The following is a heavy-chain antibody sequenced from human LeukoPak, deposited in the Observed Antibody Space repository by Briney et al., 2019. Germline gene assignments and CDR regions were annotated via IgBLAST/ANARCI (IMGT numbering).Heavy chain of an antibody. CDR2: SFYSGST. V-gene: IGHV4-59*11. CDR3: ARGTGNWNYGV. CDR1: GASINSHY. J-gene: IGHJ4*02. D-gene: IGHD1-7*01. Sequence: PSGTLSLTCTVSGASINSHYWSWIRQPPGKGLEWIGHSFYSGSTNYSPSLKSRVSISVDRPNKKFSLRLRSVTAADTAVYYCARGTGNWNYGVWGRGILIIVSS.